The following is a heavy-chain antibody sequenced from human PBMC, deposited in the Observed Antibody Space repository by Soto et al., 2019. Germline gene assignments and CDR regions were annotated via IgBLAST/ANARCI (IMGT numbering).Heavy chain of an antibody. CDR3: ARGGNTIFGVVTEYNWFDP. CDR1: GWSFSGYY. CDR2: INHSGST. V-gene: IGHV4-34*01. Sequence: SETLSLTCAFYGWSFSGYYWSRIRQPPGKGLEWIGEINHSGSTNYNPSLKSRVTISVDTSKNQFSLKLSSVTAADTAVYYCARGGNTIFGVVTEYNWFDPWGQGTLVTVSS. D-gene: IGHD3-3*01. J-gene: IGHJ5*02.